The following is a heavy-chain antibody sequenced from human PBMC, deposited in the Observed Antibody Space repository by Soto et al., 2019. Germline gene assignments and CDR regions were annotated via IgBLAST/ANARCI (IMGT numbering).Heavy chain of an antibody. V-gene: IGHV3-30*18. CDR3: AKVYCGCDCYFNYFDY. Sequence: QVQLVESGGGVVQPGRSLRLSCAASGFTFSSHGMHWVRQAPGKGLEWVAVISYDGSNKYYADSVKGRFTISRDNSKNTLYLQMNSLRAEDTAVYYCAKVYCGCDCYFNYFDYWGQGTLVTVSP. CDR2: ISYDGSNK. CDR1: GFTFSSHG. J-gene: IGHJ4*02. D-gene: IGHD2-21*02.